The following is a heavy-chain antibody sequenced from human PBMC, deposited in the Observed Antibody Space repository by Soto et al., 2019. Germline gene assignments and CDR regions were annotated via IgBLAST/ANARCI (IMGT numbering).Heavy chain of an antibody. CDR2: IKSKTDGGTT. V-gene: IGHV3-15*07. Sequence: EVQLVESGGGLVKPGGSLRLSCAASGFTFSNAWMNWVRQAPGKGLEWVGRIKSKTDGGTTDYAAPVKGRFTISRDDSKNTLYLQMNSLKTEDTAVYYCTTEAYDYDSRDSGGAFDIWGQGTMVTVSS. CDR1: GFTFSNAW. J-gene: IGHJ3*02. D-gene: IGHD3-22*01. CDR3: TTEAYDYDSRDSGGAFDI.